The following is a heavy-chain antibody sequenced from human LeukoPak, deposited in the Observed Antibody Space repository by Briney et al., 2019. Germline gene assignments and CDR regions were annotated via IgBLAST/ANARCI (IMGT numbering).Heavy chain of an antibody. V-gene: IGHV3-53*01. CDR2: IYNGDAT. CDR3: VGGPEWLVFHY. J-gene: IGHJ4*02. D-gene: IGHD5-12*01. CDR1: GFTVSSNH. Sequence: AGGSLRLSCAASGFTVSSNHMSWVRQAPGKGLEWVSVIYNGDATNYPESVKGRFTISRDNSKNTLYLQMNSLRAEDTAVYYCVGGPEWLVFHYWGQGTLVTVSS.